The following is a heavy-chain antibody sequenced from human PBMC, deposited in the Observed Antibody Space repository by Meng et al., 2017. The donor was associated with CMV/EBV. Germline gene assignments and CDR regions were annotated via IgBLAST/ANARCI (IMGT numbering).Heavy chain of an antibody. CDR1: GYHFTGYY. V-gene: IGHV1-2*02. CDR3: AILGYCSGGSCWGAFDI. Sequence: VRLGQSGAEGKKPGASVKVSCKASGYHFTGYYMHWVRQAPGQGLEWMGWINPNSGGTNYAQKFQGRVTMTRDTSISTAYMELSRLRSDDTAVYYCAILGYCSGGSCWGAFDIWGQGTMVTVSS. CDR2: INPNSGGT. J-gene: IGHJ3*02. D-gene: IGHD2-15*01.